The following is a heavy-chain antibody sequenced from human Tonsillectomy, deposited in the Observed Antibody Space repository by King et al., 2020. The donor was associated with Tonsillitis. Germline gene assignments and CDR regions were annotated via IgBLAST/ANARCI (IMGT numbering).Heavy chain of an antibody. CDR2: ISSSSSYI. Sequence: VQLVESGGGLVKPGGSLRLSCAASGFTFSSYSMNWVRQAPGKGLEWVSSISSSSSYIYYADSVKGRFTISRDNAKNSLYLQMNSLRAEDTAVYYCAREVATISPWGDYWGQGTLVTVSS. CDR3: AREVATISPWGDY. V-gene: IGHV3-21*01. CDR1: GFTFSSYS. D-gene: IGHD5-24*01. J-gene: IGHJ4*02.